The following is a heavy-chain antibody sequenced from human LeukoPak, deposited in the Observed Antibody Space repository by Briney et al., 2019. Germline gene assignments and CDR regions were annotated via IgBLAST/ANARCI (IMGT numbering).Heavy chain of an antibody. CDR3: ARRLRYDSSGYFPGALTPPNYYMDV. CDR2: IYYSGST. J-gene: IGHJ6*03. Sequence: PSETLSLTCTVSGGSISSSSHYWAWIRQPPGKGLEWIGSIYYSGSTYYNPSLKSRVTISVDTSKNQFSPKLSSVTAADTAVYYCARRLRYDSSGYFPGALTPPNYYMDVWGKGTTVTISS. CDR1: GGSISSSSHY. V-gene: IGHV4-39*07. D-gene: IGHD3-22*01.